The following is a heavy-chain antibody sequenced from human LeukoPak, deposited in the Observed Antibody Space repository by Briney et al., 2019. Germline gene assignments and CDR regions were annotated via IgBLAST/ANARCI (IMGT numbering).Heavy chain of an antibody. CDR2: IYTSGST. Sequence: SETLSLTCTVSGASISNYYWSWIRQPAGKGLEWIGRIYTSGSTNYNPSLKNRVTISIDTSKNQFSLRLISVTAADTAVYYCARYPLAFDFWGQGILVTVSS. CDR3: ARYPLAFDF. CDR1: GASISNYY. D-gene: IGHD6-6*01. J-gene: IGHJ4*02. V-gene: IGHV4-4*07.